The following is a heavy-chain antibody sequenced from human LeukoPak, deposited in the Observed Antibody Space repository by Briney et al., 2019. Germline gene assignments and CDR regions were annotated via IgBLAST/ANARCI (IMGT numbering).Heavy chain of an antibody. V-gene: IGHV1-3*03. CDR3: ARGGIAAAWDYYYMDV. CDR1: GYTFTSYG. Sequence: ASVKVSCKASGYTFTSYGISWVRQAPGQGLEWMGWINAGNGNTKYSQEFQGRVTITRDTSASTAYMELSSLRSEDMAVYYCARGGIAAAWDYYYMDVWGKGTTVTISS. D-gene: IGHD6-13*01. J-gene: IGHJ6*03. CDR2: INAGNGNT.